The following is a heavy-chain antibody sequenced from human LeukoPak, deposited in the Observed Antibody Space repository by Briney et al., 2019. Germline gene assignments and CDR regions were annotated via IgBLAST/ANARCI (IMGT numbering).Heavy chain of an antibody. CDR2: ISTYNGNT. D-gene: IGHD2-2*02. CDR1: GYTFTSYG. Sequence: GASVKVSCKASGYTFTSYGISWVRQAPGQGLEWMGCISTYNGNTNYAQKLQGRVTMTTDTSTSTAYMELRSLRSDDTAVYYCARGRGNRVVPAAIVDDWGQGTLVTVSS. V-gene: IGHV1-18*01. J-gene: IGHJ4*02. CDR3: ARGRGNRVVPAAIVDD.